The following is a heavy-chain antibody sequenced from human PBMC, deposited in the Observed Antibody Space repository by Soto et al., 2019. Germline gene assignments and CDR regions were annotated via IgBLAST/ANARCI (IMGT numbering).Heavy chain of an antibody. CDR2: ISGSGGST. Sequence: SGFTFSSYAISWVRQAPGKGLEWVSAISGSGGSTYYADSVKGRFTISRDNSKNTLYLQMNSLRAEDTAVYYCANRWLNRPIWGQGTMVTVS. CDR3: ANRWLNRPI. D-gene: IGHD3-9*01. J-gene: IGHJ3*02. V-gene: IGHV3-23*01. CDR1: GFTFSSYA.